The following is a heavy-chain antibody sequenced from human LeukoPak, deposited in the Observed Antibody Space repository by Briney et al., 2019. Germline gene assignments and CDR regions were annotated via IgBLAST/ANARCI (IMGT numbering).Heavy chain of an antibody. D-gene: IGHD3-9*01. CDR2: ISWHSGNI. V-gene: IGHV3-9*01. CDR1: GFTFEDYG. Sequence: GGSLRLSCAASGFTFEDYGMHWVRQAPGKGLEGVSSISWHSGNIAYVDSVKGRFNISRDNAKKSLSLQMNSLRAEDTALYYCVKGRGLRYFDWLLKKDAFEIWGQGTMVTVSS. J-gene: IGHJ3*02. CDR3: VKGRGLRYFDWLLKKDAFEI.